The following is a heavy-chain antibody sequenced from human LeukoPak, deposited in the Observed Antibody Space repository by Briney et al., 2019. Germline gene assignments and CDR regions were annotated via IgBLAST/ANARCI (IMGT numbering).Heavy chain of an antibody. Sequence: SETLSLTCTVSGDSISSSSYSWGWIRQPPGKGLEWIGTISYSGSTYYNPSLKSRVTISVDTSKNQFSLLLRSVTAADAAVYYCARHVTTVVTDFDNWGQGTLVTVSS. J-gene: IGHJ4*02. CDR1: GDSISSSSYS. D-gene: IGHD4-23*01. CDR2: ISYSGST. CDR3: ARHVTTVVTDFDN. V-gene: IGHV4-39*01.